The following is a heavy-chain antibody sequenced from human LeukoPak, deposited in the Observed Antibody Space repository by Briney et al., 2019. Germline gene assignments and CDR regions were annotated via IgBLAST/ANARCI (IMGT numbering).Heavy chain of an antibody. Sequence: GASVKVSFKASGGTFISYAISWVRQAPGQGLEWMGGIIPIFGTANYAQKFQGRVTITADESTSTAYMELSSLRSEDTAVYYCAGVTTGGYFDYWGQGTLVTVSS. CDR2: IIPIFGTA. V-gene: IGHV1-69*13. J-gene: IGHJ4*02. CDR3: AGVTTGGYFDY. CDR1: GGTFISYA. D-gene: IGHD4-11*01.